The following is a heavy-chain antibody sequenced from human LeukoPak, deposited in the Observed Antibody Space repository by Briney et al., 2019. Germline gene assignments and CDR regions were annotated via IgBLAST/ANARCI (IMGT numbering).Heavy chain of an antibody. Sequence: ASVKVSCKASGYTFTGYYMHWVRQAPGQGLEWMGWINPNSGGTNYAQKFQGRVTMTRDTSISTAYMELSRLRSEDTAVYYCARDPSLGVGTNGVPQYYMDVWGKGTTVTVSS. CDR1: GYTFTGYY. J-gene: IGHJ6*03. V-gene: IGHV1-2*02. D-gene: IGHD2-8*01. CDR2: INPNSGGT. CDR3: ARDPSLGVGTNGVPQYYMDV.